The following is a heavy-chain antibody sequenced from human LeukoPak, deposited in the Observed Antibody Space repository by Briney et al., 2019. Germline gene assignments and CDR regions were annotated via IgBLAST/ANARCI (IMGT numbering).Heavy chain of an antibody. D-gene: IGHD2-15*01. J-gene: IGHJ4*02. Sequence: PSETLSLTCTVSGGSISSSSYYWGWIRQPPGKGLEWIGSIYYSGNTYYNPSLKSRVTISVDTSKNQFSLKLSSVTAADTAVYYCARNVVTEGFDYWGQGTLVTVSS. CDR1: GGSISSSSYY. CDR2: IYYSGNT. V-gene: IGHV4-39*01. CDR3: ARNVVTEGFDY.